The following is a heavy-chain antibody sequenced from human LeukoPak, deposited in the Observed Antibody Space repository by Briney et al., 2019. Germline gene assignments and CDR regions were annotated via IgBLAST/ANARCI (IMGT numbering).Heavy chain of an antibody. V-gene: IGHV4-4*07. Sequence: SETLYLTCTVSGGSISSYYWSWIRQPAGKGLEWIGRIYTSGSTNYNPSLKSRVTMSVDTSKNQFSLKLSSVTAADTAVYYCARGGLRARGSSGNWFDPWGQGTLVTVSS. CDR2: IYTSGST. D-gene: IGHD3-10*01. J-gene: IGHJ5*02. CDR3: ARGGLRARGSSGNWFDP. CDR1: GGSISSYY.